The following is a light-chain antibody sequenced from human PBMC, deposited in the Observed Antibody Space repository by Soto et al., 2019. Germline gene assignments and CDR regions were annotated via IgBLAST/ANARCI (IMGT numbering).Light chain of an antibody. J-gene: IGLJ1*01. CDR2: DVS. CDR3: SSYTSSSTNV. CDR1: SSEVGGYNY. Sequence: QSALTQPASVSGSPGQSNTLSCTGTSSEVGGYNYVSWYQQHPGKAPKVMIYDVSKRPSGVSNRFSGSKSGNTASLTISGLQAEDEADYYCSSYTSSSTNVFGTGTKVTVL. V-gene: IGLV2-14*01.